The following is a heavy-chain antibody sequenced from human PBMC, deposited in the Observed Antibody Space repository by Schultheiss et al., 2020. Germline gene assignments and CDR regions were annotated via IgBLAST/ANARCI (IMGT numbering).Heavy chain of an antibody. V-gene: IGHV3-74*01. J-gene: IGHJ3*01. CDR1: GLTSGTYW. CDR3: ARGSNSWYNAFDV. CDR2: FKSDGNTT. Sequence: ESLKISCAASGLTSGTYWVHWVRQAPGKGLVWVSRFKSDGNTTSYADSVKGRFIASRDNANNTLYLQMNSLRAEDTAVYYCARGSNSWYNAFDVWGQGTMVTVSS. D-gene: IGHD6-13*01.